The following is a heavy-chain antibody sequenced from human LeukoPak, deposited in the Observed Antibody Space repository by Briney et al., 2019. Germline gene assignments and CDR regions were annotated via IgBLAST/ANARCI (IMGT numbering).Heavy chain of an antibody. CDR3: ARDSLGGSYKACWFDP. V-gene: IGHV3-21*01. J-gene: IGHJ5*02. CDR1: GFTFSSYA. D-gene: IGHD1-26*01. Sequence: PGGSLRLSCAASGFTFSSYAMSWVRQAPGKGLEWVSSISSSSSYIYYADSVKGRFTISRDNAKNSLYLQMNSLRAEDTAVYYCARDSLGGSYKACWFDPWGQGTLVTVSS. CDR2: ISSSSSYI.